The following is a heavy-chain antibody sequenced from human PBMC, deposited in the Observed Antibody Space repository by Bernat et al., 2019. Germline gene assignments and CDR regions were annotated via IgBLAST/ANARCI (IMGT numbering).Heavy chain of an antibody. V-gene: IGHV4-39*01. CDR1: GGSISSGGYY. Sequence: QLQLQESGPGLVKPSQTLSLTRTVSGGSISSGGYYWSWIRQHPGKGLEWIGSIYYSGNTYYNPSLTSRVTISVDTSKNQFSLTLSSVTATDTAVYYCARHGNIVVVAAATAFDYWGQGTLVPVSS. D-gene: IGHD2-15*01. J-gene: IGHJ4*02. CDR3: ARHGNIVVVAAATAFDY. CDR2: IYYSGNT.